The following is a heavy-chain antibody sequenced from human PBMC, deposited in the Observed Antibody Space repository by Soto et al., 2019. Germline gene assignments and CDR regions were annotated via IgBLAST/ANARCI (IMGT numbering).Heavy chain of an antibody. J-gene: IGHJ6*02. CDR2: IKSKTDGGTT. V-gene: IGHV3-15*07. CDR3: TTGHNRRYFDWLRADYYYYYGMDV. Sequence: PGGSLRLSCAASGFTFSNAWMNWVRQAPGKGLEWIGRIKSKTDGGTTDYAAPVKGRFTISRDDSKNTLYLQMNSLKTEDTAVYYCTTGHNRRYFDWLRADYYYYYGMDVWGQGTTVTVSS. CDR1: GFTFSNAW. D-gene: IGHD3-9*01.